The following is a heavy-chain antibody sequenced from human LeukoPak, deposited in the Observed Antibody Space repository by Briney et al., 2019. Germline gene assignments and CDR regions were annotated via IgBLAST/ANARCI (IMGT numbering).Heavy chain of an antibody. CDR1: GYTFTGYY. D-gene: IGHD2-2*01. J-gene: IGHJ4*02. CDR2: INPNSGGT. V-gene: IGHV1-2*06. CDR3: ARDLGSTRGY. Sequence: ASVKVSCTASGYTFTGYYIHWVRQAPGQGLEWMGRINPNSGGTNYAQKFQGRVTMTRDTSISTAYMELSRLRSDDTAVYFCARDLGSTRGYWGQGTLVTVSS.